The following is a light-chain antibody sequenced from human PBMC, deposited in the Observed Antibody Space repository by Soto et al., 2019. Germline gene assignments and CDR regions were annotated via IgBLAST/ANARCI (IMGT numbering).Light chain of an antibody. J-gene: IGKJ4*01. Sequence: DIQMTQCPSTLSASVGDRVTITCRASQSISYWLAWYQQKPGKAPKLLIYTASSLESGVPSRFSGSGSGTECTLTISTLQPDDFATYYCQQYNTYSGLTFGGGTKLEIK. CDR1: QSISYW. CDR3: QQYNTYSGLT. CDR2: TAS. V-gene: IGKV1-5*03.